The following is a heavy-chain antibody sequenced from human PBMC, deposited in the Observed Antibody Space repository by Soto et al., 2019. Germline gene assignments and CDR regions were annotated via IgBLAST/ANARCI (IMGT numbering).Heavy chain of an antibody. CDR3: AKERDFWSGYYPQAFDP. D-gene: IGHD3-3*01. J-gene: IGHJ5*02. CDR1: GFTFSSYG. Sequence: GGSLRLSCAASGFTFSSYGMHWVRQAPGKGLEWVAVISYDGSNKYYADSVKGRFTISRDNSKNTLYLQMNSLRAEDTAVYYCAKERDFWSGYYPQAFDPWGQGTLVTVSS. CDR2: ISYDGSNK. V-gene: IGHV3-30*18.